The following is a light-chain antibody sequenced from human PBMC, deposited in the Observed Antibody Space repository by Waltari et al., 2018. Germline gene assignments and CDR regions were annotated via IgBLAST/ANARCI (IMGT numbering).Light chain of an antibody. Sequence: EIVMTQSPATLSVSPGERATLPCRASQSIRNNLAWFQQKPGQAPRLLISGASTRATGIPARFSGSGSGTEFTLTISSMQSEDFAVYYCQQYTNWPGDPWTFGQGTKVEIK. CDR1: QSIRNN. CDR3: QQYTNWPGDPWT. CDR2: GAS. J-gene: IGKJ1*01. V-gene: IGKV3-15*01.